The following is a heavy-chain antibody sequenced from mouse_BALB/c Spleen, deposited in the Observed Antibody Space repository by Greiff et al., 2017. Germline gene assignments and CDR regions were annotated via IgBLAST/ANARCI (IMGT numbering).Heavy chain of an antibody. J-gene: IGHJ2*01. CDR3: ARSEWSYYFDY. D-gene: IGHD1-3*01. CDR2: IDPANGNT. Sequence: EVQLQQSGAELVKPGASVKLSCTASGFNIKDTYMHWVKQRPEQGLEWIGRIDPANGNTKYDPKFQGKATITADTSSHTAYLQLSSLTSEDTAVYYCARSEWSYYFDYWGQGTTLTVSS. CDR1: GFNIKDTY. V-gene: IGHV14-3*02.